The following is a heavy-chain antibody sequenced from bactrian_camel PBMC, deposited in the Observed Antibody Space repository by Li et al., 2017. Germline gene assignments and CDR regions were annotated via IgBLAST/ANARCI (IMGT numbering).Heavy chain of an antibody. CDR2: VYPGNSEP. Sequence: QLVEFGGGSVQAGGSLRLSCTTYVSIDSRSCMGWFHQAPGKEREGVAAVYPGNSEPFIADSVKGRFAASQDTANNTLYLHLNSLKPEDTGMYYCAAGLAVGGLSCSPSGVLAYDNRGQGTQVTVS. D-gene: IGHD1*01. J-gene: IGHJ4*01. CDR1: VSIDSRSC. V-gene: IGHV3S40*01. CDR3: AAGLAVGGLSCSPSGVLAYDN.